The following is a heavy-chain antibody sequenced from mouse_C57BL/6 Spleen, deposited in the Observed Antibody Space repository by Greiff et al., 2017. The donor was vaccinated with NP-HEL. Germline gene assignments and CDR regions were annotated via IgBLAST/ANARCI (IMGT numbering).Heavy chain of an antibody. V-gene: IGHV1-15*01. Sequence: VQLQQSGAELVRPGASVTLSCKASGYTFTDYEMHWVKQTPVHGLEWIGAIDPETGGTAYNQKFKGKAILTADKSSSTAYMELRSLTSEDSAVYYCIRKGCQEFAYWGQGTLVTVSA. CDR2: IDPETGGT. CDR1: GYTFTDYE. J-gene: IGHJ3*01. D-gene: IGHD3-2*02. CDR3: IRKGCQEFAY.